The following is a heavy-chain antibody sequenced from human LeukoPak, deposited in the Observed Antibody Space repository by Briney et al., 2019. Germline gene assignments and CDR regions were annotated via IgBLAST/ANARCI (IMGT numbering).Heavy chain of an antibody. CDR3: ARGHDY. J-gene: IGHJ4*02. CDR1: GYSSTTFW. CDR2: IHPGDSKT. V-gene: IGHV5-51*01. Sequence: GESLTISCMGSGYSSTTFWIAWVRQMPGKGLEWMAIIHPGDSKTIYSPSVQGQVSISADKSISTAYLHWSTLKASHTAMYYCARGHDYWGQGTLVTVSS.